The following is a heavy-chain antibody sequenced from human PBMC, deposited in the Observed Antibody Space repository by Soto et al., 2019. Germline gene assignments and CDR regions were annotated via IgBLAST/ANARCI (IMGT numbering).Heavy chain of an antibody. Sequence: ASVKVSCKASGYTFTSYGISWVRQAPGQGLEWMGWISAYNGNTNYAQKLQGRVTMTTDTSTSTAYMELRSLRPDDTAVYYCARDPERRYYDFWSGHGDYYYYGMDVWGQGTTVTVSS. J-gene: IGHJ6*02. D-gene: IGHD3-3*01. CDR1: GYTFTSYG. CDR3: ARDPERRYYDFWSGHGDYYYYGMDV. V-gene: IGHV1-18*01. CDR2: ISAYNGNT.